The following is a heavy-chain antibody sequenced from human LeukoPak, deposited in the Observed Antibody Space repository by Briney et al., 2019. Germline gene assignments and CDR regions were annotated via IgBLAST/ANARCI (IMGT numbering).Heavy chain of an antibody. CDR3: ARRGVGASPFDF. CDR2: IYHSGDT. CDR1: GDSIDSSTYF. D-gene: IGHD1-26*01. V-gene: IGHV4-39*01. Sequence: PSETLSLTCTVSGDSIDSSTYFWGWIRQSPGKGLEWIATIYHSGDTFYTPSLQSRVTMSVDIIKKQFSLKVNSVTAADTAVYYCARRGVGASPFDFWGQGTLVTVS. J-gene: IGHJ4*02.